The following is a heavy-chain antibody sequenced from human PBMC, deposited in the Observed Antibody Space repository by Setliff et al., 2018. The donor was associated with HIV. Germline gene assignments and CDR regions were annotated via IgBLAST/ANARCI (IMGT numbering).Heavy chain of an antibody. J-gene: IGHJ4*02. D-gene: IGHD1-26*01. CDR1: GGFFSGYY. Sequence: SETLSLICAVYGGFFSGYYWSWIRQPPGEGLEWIGEVNYSGNTNYNPSLKTRVNISVDTSKNQFSLNLRSVSAADTAVYYCARGPWGYNGSYAGLPFDNWGQGKLVTVSS. V-gene: IGHV4-34*01. CDR2: VNYSGNT. CDR3: ARGPWGYNGSYAGLPFDN.